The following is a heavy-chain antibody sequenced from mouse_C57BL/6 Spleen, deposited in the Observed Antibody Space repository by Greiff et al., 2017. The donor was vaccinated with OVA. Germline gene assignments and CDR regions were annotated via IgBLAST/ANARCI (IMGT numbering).Heavy chain of an antibody. D-gene: IGHD1-1*01. J-gene: IGHJ3*01. CDR3: TRGDMYYGSSYSAY. V-gene: IGHV1-15*01. Sequence: VKLQQSGAELVRPGASVTLSCKASGYTFTDYEMHWVKQTPVHGLEWIGAIDPETGGTAYNQKFKGKAILTADKSSSTAYMELRSLTSEDSAVYYCTRGDMYYGSSYSAYWGQGTLVTVSA. CDR2: IDPETGGT. CDR1: GYTFTDYE.